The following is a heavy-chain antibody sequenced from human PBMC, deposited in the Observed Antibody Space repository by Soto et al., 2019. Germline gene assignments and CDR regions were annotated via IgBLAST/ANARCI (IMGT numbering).Heavy chain of an antibody. Sequence: RASVKVSCKTSGYTFNTYGINWVRQAPGQGLELMGWISAYDGKTTYAEKFQGRVTMTTDTSTSTAYMELRSLRSDDTAIYYCARDPHEFWTSYWFDPWGQGTRVTVTS. CDR3: ARDPHEFWTSYWFDP. J-gene: IGHJ5*02. V-gene: IGHV1-18*01. CDR1: GYTFNTYG. CDR2: ISAYDGKT. D-gene: IGHD3-3*01.